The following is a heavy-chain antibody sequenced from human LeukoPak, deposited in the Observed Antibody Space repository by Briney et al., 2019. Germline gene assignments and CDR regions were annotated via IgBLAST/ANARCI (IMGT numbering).Heavy chain of an antibody. V-gene: IGHV3-30*02. CDR1: GFTFSSYG. CDR2: IRYDGSNK. Sequence: PGGSLRLSCAASGFTFSSYGMHWVRQAPGKGLEWVAFIRYDGSNKYYADSVKGRFTISRDNSKNTLYLQMNSLRAEDTAVYYCARDAVEMATSVNNWFDPWGQGTLVTVSS. J-gene: IGHJ5*02. CDR3: ARDAVEMATSVNNWFDP. D-gene: IGHD5-24*01.